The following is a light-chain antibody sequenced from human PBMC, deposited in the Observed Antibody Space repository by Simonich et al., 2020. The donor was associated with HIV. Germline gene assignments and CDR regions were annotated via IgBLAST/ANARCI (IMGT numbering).Light chain of an antibody. V-gene: IGKV4-1*01. Sequence: DIVMTQSPDSLPVSLGERATINCKSSQSLLSNNKNFLAWFQHKPGQPPKMLIYWASTRESGVPDRFSGSGSGTDFTRTISSLQAEDVAVYYCQQYYAAPITFGQGTRLEI. CDR1: QSLLSNNKNF. CDR2: WAS. CDR3: QQYYAAPIT. J-gene: IGKJ5*01.